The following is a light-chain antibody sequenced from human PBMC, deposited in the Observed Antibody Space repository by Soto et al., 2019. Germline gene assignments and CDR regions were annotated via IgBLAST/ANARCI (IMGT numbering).Light chain of an antibody. CDR3: QDRSSWPLGT. J-gene: IGKJ1*01. Sequence: DIVLTQSPATLSLSPGDRATLSCRASRSVSTYLAWYQQKPGQAPRLLIYAASTRDYDVPARFRGSGSGTDFTLTISGLEPEGAAIYYCQDRSSWPLGTFGQGTKVEIK. CDR2: AAS. V-gene: IGKV3-11*01. CDR1: RSVSTY.